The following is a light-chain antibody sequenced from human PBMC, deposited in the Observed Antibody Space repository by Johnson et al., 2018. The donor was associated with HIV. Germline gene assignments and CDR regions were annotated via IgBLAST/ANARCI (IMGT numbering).Light chain of an antibody. Sequence: SVLTQPPSVSAAPGQKVTISCSGSSSNIGNSYVSWYQQLPGTAPKLLIYDNNKRPSGIPDRFSGSKSGTSATLGITGLQTGDEAEYYCGTWNLSLTIEYVFGTGTKVTGL. CDR2: DNN. CDR1: SSNIGNSY. V-gene: IGLV1-51*01. J-gene: IGLJ1*01. CDR3: GTWNLSLTIEYV.